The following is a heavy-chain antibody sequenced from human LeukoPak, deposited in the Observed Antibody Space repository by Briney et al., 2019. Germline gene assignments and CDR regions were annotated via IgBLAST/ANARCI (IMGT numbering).Heavy chain of an antibody. CDR3: ARGHRYDSSGYYNYLFDY. J-gene: IGHJ4*02. CDR2: IWYDGSNK. V-gene: IGHV3-33*01. Sequence: PGGSLRLSCAASGFTFSSYGMHWVRQAPGKGLEWVAVIWYDGSNKYYADSVKGRFTISRDNSKNTLYLQMNSLRAEDTAVYYCARGHRYDSSGYYNYLFDYWGQGTLVTVSS. CDR1: GFTFSSYG. D-gene: IGHD3-22*01.